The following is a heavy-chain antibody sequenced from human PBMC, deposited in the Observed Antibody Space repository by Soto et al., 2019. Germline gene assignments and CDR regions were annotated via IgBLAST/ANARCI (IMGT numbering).Heavy chain of an antibody. CDR2: INAGNGNT. J-gene: IGHJ4*02. CDR3: ARKRSTMVRGVLDY. V-gene: IGHV1-3*01. D-gene: IGHD3-10*01. Sequence: QVQLVQSGAEVKKPGASVKVSCKASGYTFTSYAMHWVRQAPGQRLKWMGWINAGNGNTKYSQKFQGRVTITRDTSASTAYMELSSLRSEDTAVYYCARKRSTMVRGVLDYWGQGTLVTVSS. CDR1: GYTFTSYA.